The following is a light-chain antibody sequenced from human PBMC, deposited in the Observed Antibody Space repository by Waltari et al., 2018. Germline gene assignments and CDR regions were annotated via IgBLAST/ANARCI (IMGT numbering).Light chain of an antibody. J-gene: IGLJ1*01. Sequence: QSALTQPASVSGSPGQSITISCSGTDSDVGAYDFVSWYQQHPGKAPHLIIYEVSNRPSGISNRFSASKSGNTASLTISGLQAEDEADYYCSSYAGANTYVFGSGTKVTVL. CDR2: EVS. CDR1: DSDVGAYDF. V-gene: IGLV2-14*01. CDR3: SSYAGANTYV.